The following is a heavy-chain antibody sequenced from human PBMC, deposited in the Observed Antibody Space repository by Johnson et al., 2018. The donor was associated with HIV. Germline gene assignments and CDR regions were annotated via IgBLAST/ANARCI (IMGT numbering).Heavy chain of an antibody. D-gene: IGHD4-17*01. CDR3: AKDYGDYGFVRDAFDI. CDR2: ISGGGGST. V-gene: IGHV3-23*04. J-gene: IGHJ3*02. CDR1: GFTFSSYA. Sequence: VQLVESGGGVVQPGRSLRLSCAASGFTFSSYAMSWVRQAPGKGLEWVSGISGGGGSTYYADSVKGRFTISRDNSKNTLYLQMNSLRAEDTAVYYCAKDYGDYGFVRDAFDIWGQGTVVTVSS.